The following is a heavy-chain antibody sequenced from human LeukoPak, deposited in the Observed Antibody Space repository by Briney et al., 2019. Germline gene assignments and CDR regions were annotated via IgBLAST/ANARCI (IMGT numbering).Heavy chain of an antibody. CDR2: INHSGST. D-gene: IGHD3-10*01. CDR1: GGSFSGYY. V-gene: IGHV4-34*01. Sequence: SETLSLTCAVYGGSFSGYYWSWIRQPPGKGLEWIGEINHSGSTNYNPSLKSRVTISVDTSKNQFSLKLSSVTAADTAVYYCARAKTMVRGPRYGMDVWGQGTLVTVSS. CDR3: ARAKTMVRGPRYGMDV. J-gene: IGHJ6*02.